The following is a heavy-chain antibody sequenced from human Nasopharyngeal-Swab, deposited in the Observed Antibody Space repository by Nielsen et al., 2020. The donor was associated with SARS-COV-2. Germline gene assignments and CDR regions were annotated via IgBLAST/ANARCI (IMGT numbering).Heavy chain of an antibody. CDR2: MNPNSGNT. CDR1: GYTFTSYD. V-gene: IGHV1-8*01. Sequence: ASVKVSCKASGYTFTSYDINWVRQATGQGLEWMGWMNPNSGNTGYAQKFQGRVTMTRNTSISTAYMELSSLRSEDTAVYYCARDREPGIVYYYGMDVWGQGTTVTVSS. CDR3: ARDREPGIVYYYGMDV. J-gene: IGHJ6*02. D-gene: IGHD1-26*01.